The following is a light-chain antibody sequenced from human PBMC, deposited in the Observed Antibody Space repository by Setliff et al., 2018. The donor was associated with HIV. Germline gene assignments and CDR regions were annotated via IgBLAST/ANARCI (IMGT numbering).Light chain of an antibody. CDR1: SSNIGNNY. J-gene: IGLJ2*01. CDR2: DNN. Sequence: QSALTQPPSVSAAPGQKVTISCSGSSSNIGNNYVSWYQQLPQTAPKLLIYDNNKRPSGIPDRFSGSKSGTSATLGITGLQAGDEADYYCGTWDSSLSAGVFGGGT. V-gene: IGLV1-51*01. CDR3: GTWDSSLSAGV.